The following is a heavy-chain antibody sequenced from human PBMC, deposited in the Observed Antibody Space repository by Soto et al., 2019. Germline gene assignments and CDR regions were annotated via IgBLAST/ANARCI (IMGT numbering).Heavy chain of an antibody. D-gene: IGHD3-16*02. CDR2: IVPSLDTT. J-gene: IGHJ6*02. V-gene: IGHV1-69*11. CDR3: ARWPQPRYTADPYAVDV. CDR1: GGTFSSSG. Sequence: ASVKVSCKASGGTFSSSGLSWVRQAPGQGLEWMGMIVPSLDTTNYAQKFQARVTITADEVTSTAYMELRSLRSEDTAVYHCARWPQPRYTADPYAVDVWGQGTRVTVSS.